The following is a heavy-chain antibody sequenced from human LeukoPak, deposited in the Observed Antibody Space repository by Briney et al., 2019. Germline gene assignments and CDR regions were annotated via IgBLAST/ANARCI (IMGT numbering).Heavy chain of an antibody. J-gene: IGHJ3*02. Sequence: PGGSLRLSCAASGFTFSSYSMNWVRQAPGKGLEWVSYISSSSSTIYYADSVKGRFTISRDNAKNSLYLQMNSLRAEDTAVYYCAKDHELLGAFDIWGQGTMVTVSS. V-gene: IGHV3-48*04. CDR3: AKDHELLGAFDI. CDR2: ISSSSSTI. D-gene: IGHD2-21*02. CDR1: GFTFSSYS.